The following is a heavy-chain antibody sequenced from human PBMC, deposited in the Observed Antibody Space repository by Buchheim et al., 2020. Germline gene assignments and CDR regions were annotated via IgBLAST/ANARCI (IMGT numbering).Heavy chain of an antibody. D-gene: IGHD5-18*01. Sequence: VKKPGASVKVSCQVSGYTLTELSMHWVRQAPGKGLEWMGGFDPEDGETIYALKSQGRVTMTEDTSTDTAYMELSSLRSEDTAVYYCATGHPDTGMVTYYFDYWGQGTL. CDR2: FDPEDGET. CDR1: GYTLTELS. CDR3: ATGHPDTGMVTYYFDY. V-gene: IGHV1-24*01. J-gene: IGHJ4*02.